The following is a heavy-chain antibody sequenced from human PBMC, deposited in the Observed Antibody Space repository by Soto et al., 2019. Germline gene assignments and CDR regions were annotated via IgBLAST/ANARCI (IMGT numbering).Heavy chain of an antibody. CDR2: IIPIFGTA. D-gene: IGHD2-15*01. V-gene: IGHV1-69*13. CDR1: GGTFSSYA. Sequence: GASVKVSCKASGGTFSSYAISWVRQAPGQGLEWMGGIIPIFGTANYAQKFQGRVTITADESTSTAYMELSSLRSEDTAVYYCARGVVVVAATTHLAHFDYCGQGTLVTVSS. CDR3: ARGVVVVAATTHLAHFDY. J-gene: IGHJ4*02.